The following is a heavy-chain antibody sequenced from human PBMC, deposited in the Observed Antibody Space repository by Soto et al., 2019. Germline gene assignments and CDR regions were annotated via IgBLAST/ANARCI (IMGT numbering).Heavy chain of an antibody. V-gene: IGHV3-66*04. CDR2: IYSGGTK. CDR3: ASQYYYGSGPVNYYYYGMDV. D-gene: IGHD3-10*01. Sequence: GGSLRLSCAASGFTVSNNYMNWVRQAPGKGLEWVSVIYSGGTKYYADSVKGRFTISRDNSKNTLYLQMNSLRAEDTAVYYCASQYYYGSGPVNYYYYGMDVWGQGTTVTVSS. CDR1: GFTVSNNY. J-gene: IGHJ6*02.